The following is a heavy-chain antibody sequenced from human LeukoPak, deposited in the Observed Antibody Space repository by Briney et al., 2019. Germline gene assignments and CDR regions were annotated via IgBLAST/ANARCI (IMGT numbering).Heavy chain of an antibody. CDR3: ARNLWARLGSSGYYDDY. D-gene: IGHD3-22*01. CDR2: IYSGGST. J-gene: IGHJ4*02. Sequence: PGGSLRLSCAASGFTVSSNYMSWVRQAPGKGLEWVSVIYSGGSTYYADSVKGRFTISRDNSKNTLYLQMNSLRAEDTAVYYCARNLWARLGSSGYYDDYWGQGTLVTVSS. CDR1: GFTVSSNY. V-gene: IGHV3-66*01.